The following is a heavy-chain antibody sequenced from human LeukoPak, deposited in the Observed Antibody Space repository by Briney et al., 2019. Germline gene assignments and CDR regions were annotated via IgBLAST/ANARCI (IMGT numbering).Heavy chain of an antibody. J-gene: IGHJ3*02. CDR2: IWYEGSNK. CDR1: GFTFSTYG. Sequence: GGSLRLSCAASGFTFSTYGMHWVRQAPGKGLEWVAVIWYEGSNKYYADSVKGRFTISRGNSKNTLYLQMNSLRAEDTAVYYCARDPPHDSSGYFAFDIWGQGTMVTVSS. V-gene: IGHV3-33*01. D-gene: IGHD3-22*01. CDR3: ARDPPHDSSGYFAFDI.